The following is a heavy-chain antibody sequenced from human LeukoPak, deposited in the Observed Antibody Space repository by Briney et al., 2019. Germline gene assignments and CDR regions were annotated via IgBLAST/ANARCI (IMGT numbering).Heavy chain of an antibody. J-gene: IGHJ4*02. CDR2: IYYSGST. D-gene: IGHD3-22*01. CDR3: ARRRRDNYYDSSGYYYENYFDY. CDR1: GGSINSNNYY. Sequence: SETLSLTCTVSGGSINSNNYYWGWIRQPPGKGLEWIGSIYYSGSTYYNPSLKRRVTMSVDTSKNQFSLKLSSVTAADTAVYYGARRRRDNYYDSSGYYYENYFDYWGQGTLVTVSS. V-gene: IGHV4-39*01.